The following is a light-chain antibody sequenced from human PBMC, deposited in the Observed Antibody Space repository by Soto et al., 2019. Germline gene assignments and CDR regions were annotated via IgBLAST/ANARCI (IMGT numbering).Light chain of an antibody. Sequence: DIQITQSPSSVSASVGDRVTMTCRASQGINSWLAWYQQKPGKAPKLLIYAASNLQSGVPSRFSGSGSGTDFTLTISSMQPEDFANYYCQQANSLPWTLGQGTKVDIK. V-gene: IGKV1-12*01. CDR2: AAS. CDR3: QQANSLPWT. J-gene: IGKJ1*01. CDR1: QGINSW.